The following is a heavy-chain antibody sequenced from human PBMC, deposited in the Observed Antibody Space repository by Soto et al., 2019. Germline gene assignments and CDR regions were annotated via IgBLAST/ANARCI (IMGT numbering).Heavy chain of an antibody. D-gene: IGHD6-13*01. CDR3: ARDLNGVAAAGTGY. CDR2: IIPIFGTA. Sequence: QVQLVQSGAEVKKPGSSVKVSCKASGGTFSSYAISWVRQAPGQGLEWMGGIIPIFGTANYAQKFQGRVTXXAXESXSTAYMELSSLRSEDTAVYYCARDLNGVAAAGTGYWGQGTLVTVSS. V-gene: IGHV1-69*12. CDR1: GGTFSSYA. J-gene: IGHJ4*02.